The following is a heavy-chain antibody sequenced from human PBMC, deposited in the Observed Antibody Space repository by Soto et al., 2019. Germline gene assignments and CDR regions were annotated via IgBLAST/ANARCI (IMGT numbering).Heavy chain of an antibody. D-gene: IGHD3-3*01. CDR3: ARERYYDFWSGYYRAVPYYFDY. CDR2: ISAYNGNT. CDR1: GYTFTSYG. Sequence: GASVKVSCKASGYTFTSYGISWVRQAPGQGLEWMGRISAYNGNTNCAQKLQGRVTMTTDTSTSTAYMELRSLRSDDTAVYYCARERYYDFWSGYYRAVPYYFDYWGQGTLVTVSS. J-gene: IGHJ4*02. V-gene: IGHV1-18*01.